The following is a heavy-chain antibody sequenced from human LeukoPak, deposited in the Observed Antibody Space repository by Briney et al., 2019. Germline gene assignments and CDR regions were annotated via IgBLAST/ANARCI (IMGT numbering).Heavy chain of an antibody. CDR3: ARDYKYAFDN. CDR1: GFTFSDYS. CDR2: IGIDSGNT. J-gene: IGHJ4*02. D-gene: IGHD5-24*01. Sequence: GGSLRLSCAASGFTFSDYSMNWVRQAPGKGLEWISYIGIDSGNTNYADSVKGRFTISGDKAKISLYLQMNSPRVEDTAVYYCARDYKYAFDNWGQGTLVTVSS. V-gene: IGHV3-48*01.